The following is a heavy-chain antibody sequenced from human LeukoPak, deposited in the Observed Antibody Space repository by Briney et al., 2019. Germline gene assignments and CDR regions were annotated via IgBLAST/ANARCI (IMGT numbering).Heavy chain of an antibody. V-gene: IGHV3-11*01. Sequence: GGSLRLSCAAAGFSFSDNYMSWIRQAPGKGLEWVSYISSSGGIKYYADSVKGRFTISRDNAKNSLYLQMNSLRAEDTAVYYCARQTYYYDSSDYYYMGGFDYWGQGTLVTVSS. CDR3: ARQTYYYDSSDYYYMGGFDY. CDR1: GFSFSDNY. J-gene: IGHJ4*02. CDR2: ISSSGGIK. D-gene: IGHD3-22*01.